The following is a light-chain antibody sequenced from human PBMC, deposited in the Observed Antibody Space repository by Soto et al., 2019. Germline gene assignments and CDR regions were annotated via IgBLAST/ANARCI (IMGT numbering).Light chain of an antibody. V-gene: IGLV1-51*01. Sequence: QSVLTQPPSVSAAPGQKVTISCSGSSSNIGNNYVSWYQHLPGTAPKLLIDDSNERPSGIPDRFSGSKSGTSATLGITGLQTGHEADYYCGTSDSSLSAVVFGGGTKLTVL. CDR3: GTSDSSLSAVV. J-gene: IGLJ2*01. CDR1: SSNIGNNY. CDR2: DSN.